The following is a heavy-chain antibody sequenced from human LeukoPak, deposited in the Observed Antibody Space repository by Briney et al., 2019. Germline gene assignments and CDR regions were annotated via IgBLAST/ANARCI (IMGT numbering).Heavy chain of an antibody. Sequence: GGSLRLSCAASGFKFDDHGMSWVRQDPGKGLEWVSSINWDGGSTFYSDSVKGRFTISRDNVENSLYLRMTTLRVDDTAFYYCVTGGSGTYYNWGQGALVTVSS. D-gene: IGHD1-26*01. V-gene: IGHV3-20*04. CDR3: VTGGSGTYYN. CDR1: GFKFDDHG. CDR2: INWDGGST. J-gene: IGHJ4*02.